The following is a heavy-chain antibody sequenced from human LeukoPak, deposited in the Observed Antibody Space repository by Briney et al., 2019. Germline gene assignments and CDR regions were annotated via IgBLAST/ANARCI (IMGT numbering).Heavy chain of an antibody. J-gene: IGHJ4*02. CDR3: AKVRLRSSGWYHYFDY. V-gene: IGHV3-23*01. CDR1: GFTFSSYA. D-gene: IGHD6-19*01. CDR2: ISGSGGST. Sequence: GGSLRLSCAASGFTFSSYAMSWVRQAPGKGLEWVSAISGSGGSTYYADSVKGRFTISRDNSKNTLYLQMNSLRAEDTAVYYCAKVRLRSSGWYHYFDYWGQGTLVTVSS.